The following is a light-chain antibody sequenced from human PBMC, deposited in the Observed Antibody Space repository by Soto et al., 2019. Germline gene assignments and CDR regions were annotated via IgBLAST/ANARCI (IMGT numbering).Light chain of an antibody. Sequence: EIVLTQSPATLSLSPGERATLSCRASQSVSSYLAWYQQQPGQAPRLLIYDASNRATGIPARFSGSGSGTDFTLHISSLEPEDCAVYYCQQRSNWPLTFGGGTQLEIK. CDR2: DAS. V-gene: IGKV3-11*01. J-gene: IGKJ4*01. CDR3: QQRSNWPLT. CDR1: QSVSSY.